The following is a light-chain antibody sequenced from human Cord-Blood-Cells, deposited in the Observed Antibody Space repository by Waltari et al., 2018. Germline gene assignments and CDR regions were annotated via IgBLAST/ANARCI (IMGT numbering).Light chain of an antibody. CDR2: EVI. Sequence: QSAVTEPPPASGSPGQSGTISFTGARSDVGGYKYVPWNQQHPGKAPKLMIYEVIKRPSGVPDRFSGSKSGNTASLTVSGLQAEDEADYYCSSYAGSNNVFGTGTKVTVL. CDR3: SSYAGSNNV. V-gene: IGLV2-8*01. J-gene: IGLJ1*01. CDR1: RSDVGGYKY.